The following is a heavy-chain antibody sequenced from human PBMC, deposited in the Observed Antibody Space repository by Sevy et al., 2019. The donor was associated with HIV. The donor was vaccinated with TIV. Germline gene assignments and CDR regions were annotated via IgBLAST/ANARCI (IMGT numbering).Heavy chain of an antibody. CDR1: GFPFSSYD. D-gene: IGHD3-10*01. Sequence: GGSLRLSCTASGFPFSSYDMNWVRQAPGQGLEWISSISSSSNFVYQADSVKGRFTISRDNAKNSLFLQMNSLTVEDTAVYYCARDRGVPRTRGGYQYGMDVWGQGTTVTVSS. CDR2: ISSSSNFV. CDR3: ARDRGVPRTRGGYQYGMDV. J-gene: IGHJ6*02. V-gene: IGHV3-21*06.